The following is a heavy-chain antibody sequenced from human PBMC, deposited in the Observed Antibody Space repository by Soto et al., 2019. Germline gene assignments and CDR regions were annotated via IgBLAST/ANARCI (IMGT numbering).Heavy chain of an antibody. CDR2: ISAYNGNT. CDR1: GYTFTSYG. V-gene: IGHV1-18*01. Sequence: GASVKVSCKASGYTFTSYGISWVRQAPGQGLEWMGWISAYNGNTNYAQKLQGRVTMTTDTSTSTAYMELRSLRSDDTAVYYCARSDYYDSSSYYAYWGQGTLVTVSS. CDR3: ARSDYYDSSSYYAY. D-gene: IGHD3-22*01. J-gene: IGHJ4*02.